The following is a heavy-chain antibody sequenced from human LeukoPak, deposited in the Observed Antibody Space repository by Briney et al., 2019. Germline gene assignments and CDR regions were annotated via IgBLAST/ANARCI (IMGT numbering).Heavy chain of an antibody. J-gene: IGHJ4*02. Sequence: GGSLRLSCAASGFTFSSYAMHWVRQAPGKGLEWVAVISYDGSNKYYADSVKGRFTISRDNSKNTLYLQMNSLRAEDTAVYYCARASYSSSSGDYFDYWGQGTLVTVSS. D-gene: IGHD6-6*01. CDR3: ARASYSSSSGDYFDY. V-gene: IGHV3-30*01. CDR1: GFTFSSYA. CDR2: ISYDGSNK.